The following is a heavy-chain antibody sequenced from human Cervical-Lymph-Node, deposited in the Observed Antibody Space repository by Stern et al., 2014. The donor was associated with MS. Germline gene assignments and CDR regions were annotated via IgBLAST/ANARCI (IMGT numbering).Heavy chain of an antibody. CDR1: GYIFTGYY. CDR2: INPNTGGT. V-gene: IGHV1-2*02. CDR3: ARDQRGITIFGVVTDYYYLGMDV. Sequence: DQLVESGAEVKKPGASVKVSCQTSGYIFTGYYIHWVRQAPGQGLEWMAWINPNTGGTKYAQKFQGRVTMSRDTSISTAYVELSSLTSDDTAVYYCARDQRGITIFGVVTDYYYLGMDVWGQGTTVTVSS. D-gene: IGHD3-3*01. J-gene: IGHJ6*02.